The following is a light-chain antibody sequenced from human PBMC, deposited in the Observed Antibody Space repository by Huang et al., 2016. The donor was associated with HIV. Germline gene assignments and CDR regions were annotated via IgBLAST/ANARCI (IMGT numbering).Light chain of an antibody. J-gene: IGKJ4*01. V-gene: IGKV3-20*01. Sequence: EVVLTQSPGTLSLSLGERATLSCRASQVVGSSCLAWYQQKPGQAPRLLIFGASSRAPGIPDRFSGSGSGTDFTLTISRLEPEDFAVYYCQQYGDPFTFGGGTKVEVK. CDR3: QQYGDPFT. CDR1: QVVGSSC. CDR2: GAS.